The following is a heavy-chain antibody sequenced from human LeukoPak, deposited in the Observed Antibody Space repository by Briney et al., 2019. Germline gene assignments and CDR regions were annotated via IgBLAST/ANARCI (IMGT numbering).Heavy chain of an antibody. CDR2: ISGSGCST. V-gene: IGHV3-23*01. CDR3: ANSPPMVRGVIYYYYYYMDV. J-gene: IGHJ6*03. CDR1: GFTFSSYG. D-gene: IGHD3-10*01. Sequence: GGSLRLSCAASGFTFSSYGMSWVRQAPGKGLEWVSAISGSGCSTYYADSVKGRFTISRDNSKNTLYLQMNSLRAEDAAVYYCANSPPMVRGVIYYYYYYMDVWGKGTTVTISS.